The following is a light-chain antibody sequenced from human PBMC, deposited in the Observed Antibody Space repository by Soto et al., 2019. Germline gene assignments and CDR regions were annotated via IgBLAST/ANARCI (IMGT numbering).Light chain of an antibody. CDR3: QEYNRWPPAT. CDR1: QSVNNN. V-gene: IGKV3-15*01. Sequence: ELVLTQSPATLSVSPGEGVTLSCRARQSVNNNLAWYQQKPGQAPSLLIHGASTRAAGVPARFSGSGSGTEFTLTNSSLESIASAVYYCQEYNRWPPATFGQGTKVEIK. J-gene: IGKJ1*01. CDR2: GAS.